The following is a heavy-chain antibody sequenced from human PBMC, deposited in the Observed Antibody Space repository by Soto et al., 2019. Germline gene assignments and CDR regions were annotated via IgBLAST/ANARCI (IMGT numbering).Heavy chain of an antibody. CDR3: AKGGPIQAPAATVGTYYYYYGMDV. J-gene: IGHJ6*02. Sequence: SLKLSFAASGFTFSSYGMHWVRQAPCKGLEWVAVISYDGSNKYYADSVKGRFTISRDNSKNTLYLQMNSLRAEDTAVYYCAKGGPIQAPAATVGTYYYYYGMDVWGQGTTVTVSS. CDR2: ISYDGSNK. CDR1: GFTFSSYG. D-gene: IGHD1-26*01. V-gene: IGHV3-30*18.